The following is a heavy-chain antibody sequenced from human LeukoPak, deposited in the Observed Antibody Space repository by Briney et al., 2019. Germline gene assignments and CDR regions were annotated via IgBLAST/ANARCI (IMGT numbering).Heavy chain of an antibody. CDR1: GFTFSSYS. CDR2: ISSSSSYI. D-gene: IGHD3-10*01. J-gene: IGHJ4*02. Sequence: SGGSLRLSCVASGFTFSSYSMNWVRQAPGEGLQWVSSISSSSSYIYYADSVKGRFTISRDNARNSLYLQMNSLRAEDTALYYCARDTSGSYPITYFDSWGQGALVTVSS. CDR3: ARDTSGSYPITYFDS. V-gene: IGHV3-21*01.